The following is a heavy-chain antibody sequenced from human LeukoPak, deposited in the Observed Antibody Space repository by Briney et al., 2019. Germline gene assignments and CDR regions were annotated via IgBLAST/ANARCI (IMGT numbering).Heavy chain of an antibody. D-gene: IGHD2-15*01. CDR2: ISVYNGNT. CDR3: ARDNCSGGSCWFDP. J-gene: IGHJ5*02. Sequence: ASVKVSCKASGYTFARYGLHWVRQAPGQGLEWMGWISVYNGNTNYAQKVQGRVTLTRDTSTSTGYMELRSLRFDDTAVNYCARDNCSGGSCWFDPWGQGALVTVSS. V-gene: IGHV1-18*01. CDR1: GYTFARYG.